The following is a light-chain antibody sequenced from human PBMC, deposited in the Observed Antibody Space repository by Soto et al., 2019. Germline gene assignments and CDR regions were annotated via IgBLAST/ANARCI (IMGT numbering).Light chain of an antibody. Sequence: QSVLTQPPSVSGAPGQTVTISCIGSSSNFGAGYDVPWYQQLPGRAPKLIIYGNSNRPSGVSDRFSGSKSDTSASLAITGLQAGDEADYYCQSYDTSLSGPYVFGTGTKLTVL. V-gene: IGLV1-40*01. CDR1: SSNFGAGYD. CDR3: QSYDTSLSGPYV. J-gene: IGLJ1*01. CDR2: GNS.